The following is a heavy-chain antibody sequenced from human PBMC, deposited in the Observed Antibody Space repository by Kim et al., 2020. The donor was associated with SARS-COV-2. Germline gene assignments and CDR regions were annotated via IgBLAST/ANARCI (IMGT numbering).Heavy chain of an antibody. J-gene: IGHJ6*02. CDR3: ARCHFGLDV. V-gene: IGHV3-11*03. D-gene: IGHD3-3*02. Sequence: SSYTYDAASVKGRFTVSRDNAKNSLYLQMNSLGAEDTAVYYCARCHFGLDVWGQGTTVTVSS. CDR2: SSYT.